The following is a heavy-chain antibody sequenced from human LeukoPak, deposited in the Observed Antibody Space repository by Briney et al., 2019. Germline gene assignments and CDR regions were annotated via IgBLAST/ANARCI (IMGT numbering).Heavy chain of an antibody. V-gene: IGHV3-7*04. CDR2: IKQDGSDK. D-gene: IGHD3-10*01. Sequence: GGSLRLSCAASGFTLNSYWMSWVRQAPGKGLEWVANIKQDGSDKYYVDSVKGRFTISRDNAKNSLYLQMNSLRAEDTAVYYCARLYYADSGTYNRPFDYWGPGNPGHRLL. CDR3: ARLYYADSGTYNRPFDY. CDR1: GFTLNSYW. J-gene: IGHJ4*02.